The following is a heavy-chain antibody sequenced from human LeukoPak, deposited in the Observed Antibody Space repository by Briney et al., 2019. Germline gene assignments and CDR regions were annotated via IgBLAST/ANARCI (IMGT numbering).Heavy chain of an antibody. CDR1: GFTFSSYT. CDR2: ISYDGSNK. J-gene: IGHJ4*02. V-gene: IGHV3-30*04. D-gene: IGHD3-3*01. Sequence: GRSLRLSCAASGFTFSSYTMHWVRQAPGKGLEWVAVISYDGSNKYYADSVKGRFTISRDNSKNTLYLQINSLRAEGTAVYYCARDLYDFWSGYYLAYWGQGTLVTVSS. CDR3: ARDLYDFWSGYYLAY.